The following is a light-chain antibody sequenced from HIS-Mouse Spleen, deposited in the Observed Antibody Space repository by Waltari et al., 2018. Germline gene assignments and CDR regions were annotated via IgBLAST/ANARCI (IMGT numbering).Light chain of an antibody. J-gene: IGLJ2*01. CDR1: SSDVGGYNY. CDR3: SSYTSSSFNVV. Sequence: HSALTQPASVSGSPGQSITISCTGTSSDVGGYNYVSWYQQHPGKAPKLMIYDVSNRPSGVSNRFSGLQAEDEADYYCSSYTSSSFNVVFGGGTKLTVL. V-gene: IGLV2-14*03. CDR2: DVS.